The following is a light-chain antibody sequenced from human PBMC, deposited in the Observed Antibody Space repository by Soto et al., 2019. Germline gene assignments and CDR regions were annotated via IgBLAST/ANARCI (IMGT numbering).Light chain of an antibody. V-gene: IGKV3-15*01. CDR3: QQYNTWPYT. CDR2: GAS. CDR1: QSVSSN. Sequence: EIVMTQSPDTLSVSPGERATLSCRASQSVSSNLAWYQQKPGQAPRLLIFGASTRAPGIPARFSGSGSGTEFTLTISSLQSEDFAVYHCQQYNTWPYTFGQGTQLEIK. J-gene: IGKJ2*01.